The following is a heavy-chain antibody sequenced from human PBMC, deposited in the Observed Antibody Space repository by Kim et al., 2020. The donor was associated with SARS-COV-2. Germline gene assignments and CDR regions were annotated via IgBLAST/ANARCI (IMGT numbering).Heavy chain of an antibody. V-gene: IGHV3-7*03. D-gene: IGHD2-21*01. CDR2: IKEDGSEK. CDR3: ATYRGLAY. Sequence: GGSLRLSCAASGFTFSSQWMNWVRQAPGMGLESVANIKEDGSEKNYVESVKGRFTISRDNAKRSLYLQMDSLRAEDTAVYYCATYRGLAYWGQGTLVTVSP. J-gene: IGHJ4*02. CDR1: GFTFSSQW.